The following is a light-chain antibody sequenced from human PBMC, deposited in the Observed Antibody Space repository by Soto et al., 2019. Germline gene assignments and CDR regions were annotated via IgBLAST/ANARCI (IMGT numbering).Light chain of an antibody. V-gene: IGKV2-28*01. Sequence: DIELTQSPLFLAVTPGAPASISCRSSQSLLNSDGHKYLDWYVQRPGQSPQLLLSSGSNRASGVPDRFSGSGSGTDFTRKIDAVEADDVGVYYCMQTLQSPNPFGQGNKLQSK. CDR2: SGS. J-gene: IGKJ2*01. CDR3: MQTLQSPNP. CDR1: QSLLNSDGHKY.